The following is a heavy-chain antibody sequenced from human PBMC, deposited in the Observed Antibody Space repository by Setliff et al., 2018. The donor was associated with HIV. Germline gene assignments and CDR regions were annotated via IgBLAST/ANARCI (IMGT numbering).Heavy chain of an antibody. CDR2: IKSKTDGGTT. CDR3: ARPLTTSYNFWGDAFAI. Sequence: PGGSLRLSCAASGFTFSNAWMSWVRQAPGKGLEWVGRIKSKTDGGTTDYAAPVKGRFTISRDDSKNTLYLQMTSRKTEETAVYYCARPLTTSYNFWGDAFAIWGRGTMVTVSS. V-gene: IGHV3-15*01. J-gene: IGHJ3*02. D-gene: IGHD3-3*01. CDR1: GFTFSNAW.